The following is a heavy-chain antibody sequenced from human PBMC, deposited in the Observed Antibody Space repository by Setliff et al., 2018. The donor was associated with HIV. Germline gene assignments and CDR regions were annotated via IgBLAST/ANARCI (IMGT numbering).Heavy chain of an antibody. CDR3: AKCGGVTCYSASWYFDY. Sequence: GGSLRLSCAASGFTFSSYGMQWVRQAPGKGLEWVAFIRYDGSNQYYADSVKGRFTISRDNSKNTLYLQMNSLRAEDTAVYYCAKCGGVTCYSASWYFDYWGQGTLVTVSS. J-gene: IGHJ4*02. V-gene: IGHV3-30*02. D-gene: IGHD2-15*01. CDR2: IRYDGSNQ. CDR1: GFTFSSYG.